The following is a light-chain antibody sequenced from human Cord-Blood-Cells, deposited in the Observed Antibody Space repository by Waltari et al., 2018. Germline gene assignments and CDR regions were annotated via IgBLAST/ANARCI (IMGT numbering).Light chain of an antibody. Sequence: QSALTQPASVSGSPGQSITTSCPGTSSDVGSSNLVSWYQQHPGKAPKLMIYEGSKRPSGVSNRFSSSKSGNTASLTISGLQAEDEADYYCCSYAGSSNWVFGGGTKLTVL. CDR1: SSDVGSSNL. CDR2: EGS. V-gene: IGLV2-23*01. CDR3: CSYAGSSNWV. J-gene: IGLJ3*02.